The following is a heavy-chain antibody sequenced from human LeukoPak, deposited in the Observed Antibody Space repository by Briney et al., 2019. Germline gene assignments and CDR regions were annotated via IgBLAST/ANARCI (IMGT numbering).Heavy chain of an antibody. V-gene: IGHV1-2*02. D-gene: IGHD4-17*01. CDR3: ARDLTVTTGGY. J-gene: IGHJ4*02. Sequence: ASVKVSCKASGYTFTGYYLHWVRQAPGQGLEWMGCVNPNSGDTNYAQKFQGSVTMTRDTSISTVYMELSRLRSDDTAVYYCARDLTVTTGGYWGQGTLVTVSS. CDR1: GYTFTGYY. CDR2: VNPNSGDT.